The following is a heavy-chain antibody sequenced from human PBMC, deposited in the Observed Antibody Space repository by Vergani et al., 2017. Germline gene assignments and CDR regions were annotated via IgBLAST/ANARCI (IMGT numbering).Heavy chain of an antibody. D-gene: IGHD6-13*01. CDR3: AKGAGSSWQPVEYFDY. Sequence: VQLVESGGGLVQPGGSLRLSCAASGFTFSSYWMSWVRQAPGKGLEWVAFIHYDGSHEYYIDSVKGRFTISRDNSKNTLYLQMSSLRVEDTAVYYCAKGAGSSWQPVEYFDYWGPGTLVTVSP. J-gene: IGHJ4*02. CDR2: IHYDGSHE. CDR1: GFTFSSYW. V-gene: IGHV3-30*02.